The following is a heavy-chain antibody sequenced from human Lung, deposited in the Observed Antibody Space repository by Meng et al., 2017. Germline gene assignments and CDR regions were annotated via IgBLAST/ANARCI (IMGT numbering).Heavy chain of an antibody. Sequence: PLQSGGAGLLKPSCTLSPTCVVSGGSFSDYYWSWIRQPPGKGLEWIGEINHSGSTNYNPSLESRATISVDTSQNNLSLKLSSVTAADSAVYYCARGPTTMAHDFDYWGQGTLVTVSS. D-gene: IGHD4-11*01. CDR2: INHSGST. J-gene: IGHJ4*02. CDR3: ARGPTTMAHDFDY. CDR1: GGSFSDYY. V-gene: IGHV4-34*01.